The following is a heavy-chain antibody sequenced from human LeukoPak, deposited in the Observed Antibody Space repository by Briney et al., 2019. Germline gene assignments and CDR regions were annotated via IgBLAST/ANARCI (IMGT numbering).Heavy chain of an antibody. CDR1: GYTFIGYY. D-gene: IGHD1-26*01. CDR3: ARGGPPPNHYFDY. J-gene: IGHJ4*02. Sequence: ASVKVSCKASGYTFIGYYMRWVRQAPGQGLEWMGWINPNSGGTNYAQKFQGRVTMTRDTSISTAYMELSRLTSDDTAVYYCARGGPPPNHYFDYWGQGPLVTVSS. V-gene: IGHV1-2*02. CDR2: INPNSGGT.